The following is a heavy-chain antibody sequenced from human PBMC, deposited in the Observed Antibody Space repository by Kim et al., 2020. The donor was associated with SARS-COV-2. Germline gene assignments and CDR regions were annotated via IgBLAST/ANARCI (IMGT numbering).Heavy chain of an antibody. V-gene: IGHV1-69*13. J-gene: IGHJ4*02. CDR2: IIPIFGTA. CDR3: ASSYGSGSYYTDY. Sequence: SVKVSCKASGGTFSSYAISWVRQAPGQGLEWMGGIIPIFGTANYAQKFQGRVTITADESTSTAYMELSSLRSEDTAVYYCASSYGSGSYYTDYWGQGTLVTVSS. CDR1: GGTFSSYA. D-gene: IGHD3-10*01.